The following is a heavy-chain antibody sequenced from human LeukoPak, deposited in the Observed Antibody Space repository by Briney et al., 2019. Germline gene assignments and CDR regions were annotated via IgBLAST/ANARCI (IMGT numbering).Heavy chain of an antibody. Sequence: GRSLRLSCAASGFTFSSYGMHWVRQAPGKGLEWMAFIRYDGSNKYYADSVKGRFTISRDNSENTLYLQMNGLRAEDTAVYYCAKVRGYSGYDPKDYWGQGTLVTVSS. D-gene: IGHD5-12*01. CDR3: AKVRGYSGYDPKDY. J-gene: IGHJ4*02. CDR2: IRYDGSNK. CDR1: GFTFSSYG. V-gene: IGHV3-30*02.